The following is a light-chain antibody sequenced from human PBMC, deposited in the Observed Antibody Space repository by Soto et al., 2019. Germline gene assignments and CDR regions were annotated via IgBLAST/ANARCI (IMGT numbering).Light chain of an antibody. V-gene: IGLV2-14*01. Sequence: QSALTQPASVSGSPRQSITISCTGTSSDVGDGDFVSWYQQRPGNAPKLMIYKVSNRPSGVSNRISGSKSGNTASLPISGLQAEDEADYYCCSYTRSYTWVFGGGTKLTVL. CDR1: SSDVGDGDF. CDR2: KVS. CDR3: CSYTRSYTWV. J-gene: IGLJ3*02.